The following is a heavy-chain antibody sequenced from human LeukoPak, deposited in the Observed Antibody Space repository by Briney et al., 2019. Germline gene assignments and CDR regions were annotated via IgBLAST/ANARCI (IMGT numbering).Heavy chain of an antibody. D-gene: IGHD6-19*01. Sequence: ASVKVSCKASGYTFTSYDINWVRQATGQGLEWMGWISAYNGNTNYAQKLQGRVTMTTDTSTSTAYMELRSLRSDDTAVYYCARIQWVQGSGWFDPWGQGTLVTVSS. CDR2: ISAYNGNT. J-gene: IGHJ5*02. V-gene: IGHV1-18*01. CDR3: ARIQWVQGSGWFDP. CDR1: GYTFTSYD.